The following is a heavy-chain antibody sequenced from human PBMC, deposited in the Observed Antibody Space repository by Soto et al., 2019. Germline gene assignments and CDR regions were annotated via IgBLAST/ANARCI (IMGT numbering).Heavy chain of an antibody. CDR2: ISGSGGST. Sequence: EVQLLESGGGLVQPGGSLRLSCAASGFTFSSYAMSWVRQAPGKGLEWVSAISGSGGSTYYADSVKGRFTISRDNSKNSLYLQMTSLRTEATAVYYCAKGLKYYDFWSGYTSGYYYYMDVWGKGTTVTVS. V-gene: IGHV3-23*01. J-gene: IGHJ6*03. D-gene: IGHD3-3*01. CDR1: GFTFSSYA. CDR3: AKGLKYYDFWSGYTSGYYYYMDV.